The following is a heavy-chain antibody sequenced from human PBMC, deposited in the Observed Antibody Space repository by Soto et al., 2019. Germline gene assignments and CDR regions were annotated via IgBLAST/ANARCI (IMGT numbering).Heavy chain of an antibody. Sequence: PGGSLRLSCAASGFTFSSYAMSWVRQAPGKGLEWVSAISGSGGSTYYADSVKGRFTISRDNSKNTLYLQMNSLRAEDTAVYYCAKAYSFPYDFWSGLDYWGQGTLVTVSS. CDR1: GFTFSSYA. J-gene: IGHJ4*02. CDR2: ISGSGGST. V-gene: IGHV3-23*01. D-gene: IGHD3-3*01. CDR3: AKAYSFPYDFWSGLDY.